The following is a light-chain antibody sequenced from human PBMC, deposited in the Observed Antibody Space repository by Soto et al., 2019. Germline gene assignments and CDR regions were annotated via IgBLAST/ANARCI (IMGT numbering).Light chain of an antibody. CDR1: QSIANNY. V-gene: IGKV3-20*01. CDR2: DAS. CDR3: QQYGTSVLVS. J-gene: IGKJ4*01. Sequence: EVVLTQSPGTLSLSPGDRATLSCRASQSIANNYIAWYQQQPGQSPRLLIYDASSRAPGIPARFSGSGSGTDFTLTIARLEPEDVATYYCQQYGTSVLVSFGGGTKVEIK.